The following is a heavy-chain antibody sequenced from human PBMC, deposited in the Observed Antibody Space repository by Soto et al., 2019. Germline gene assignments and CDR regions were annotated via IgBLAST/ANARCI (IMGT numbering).Heavy chain of an antibody. J-gene: IGHJ4*02. CDR3: ARGELWWDY. V-gene: IGHV4-31*03. CDR1: GGSISSGGYY. Sequence: QVQLQESGPGLVKPSQTLSLTCTVSGGSISSGGYYWSWIRQHPGKGLEWIGFIYHSGNTFHNPSLKSRVVLSLGTSKNQFSLQLSSVTAADTAIYYCARGELWWDYWGQGSLVTVPS. D-gene: IGHD2-21*01. CDR2: IYHSGNT.